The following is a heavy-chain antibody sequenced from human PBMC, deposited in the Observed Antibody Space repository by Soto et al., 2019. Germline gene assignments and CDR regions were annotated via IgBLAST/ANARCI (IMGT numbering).Heavy chain of an antibody. CDR3: ATQGGAAGPGVYYHYTMDV. CDR1: GYTLTELT. V-gene: IGHV1-24*01. D-gene: IGHD6-13*01. CDR2: FDPEDGER. J-gene: IGHJ6*02. Sequence: QVQLVQSGAEVQKHGASVKVSCKVFGYTLTELTMQWVRQAPGKGLEWMGGFDPEDGERIYVQKFQGRVTMTEDTSTDTAYMELSSLRSEDTAVYYCATQGGAAGPGVYYHYTMDVWGPGTTVTVSS.